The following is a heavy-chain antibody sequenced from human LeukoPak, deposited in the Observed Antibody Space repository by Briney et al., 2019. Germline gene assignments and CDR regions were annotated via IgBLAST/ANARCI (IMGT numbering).Heavy chain of an antibody. CDR2: VIPIFGTA. V-gene: IGHV1-69*05. Sequence: GASVKVSCKASGGTFSSYAISWVRKAPGQGLELMGGVIPIFGTANYAQKFQGRGTITTDESTSSDYMELSSLRSEDAAVYYCARGGSELRYFDWVDNWFDPWGQGTLVTVSS. J-gene: IGHJ5*02. D-gene: IGHD3-9*01. CDR1: GGTFSSYA. CDR3: ARGGSELRYFDWVDNWFDP.